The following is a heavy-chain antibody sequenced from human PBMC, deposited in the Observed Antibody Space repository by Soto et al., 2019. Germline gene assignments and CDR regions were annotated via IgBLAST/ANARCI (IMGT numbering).Heavy chain of an antibody. Sequence: QVHLVQSGAEVKKPGASVKVSCKASGYTFTSYGITWVRQAPGQGLEWMGWISAHNSNTDYAQKLQCRVIVTRDTSTSTAYMELRSLISDDTAVYYCARGRYGDYWGQGALVTVSS. J-gene: IGHJ4*02. D-gene: IGHD1-1*01. CDR1: GYTFTSYG. CDR2: ISAHNSNT. CDR3: ARGRYGDY. V-gene: IGHV1-18*01.